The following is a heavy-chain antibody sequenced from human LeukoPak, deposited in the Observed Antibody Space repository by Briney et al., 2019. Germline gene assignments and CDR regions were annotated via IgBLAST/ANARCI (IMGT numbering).Heavy chain of an antibody. CDR1: GGSISSGDYY. D-gene: IGHD6-19*01. CDR2: IYHSGST. J-gene: IGHJ4*02. Sequence: SETLSLTCTVSGGSISSGDYYWSWIRQPPGKGLEWIGYIYHSGSTYYNPSLKSRVTISVDRSKNQFSLKLSSVTAADTAVYYCASGAGTVGNFDYWGQGTLVTVSS. CDR3: ASGAGTVGNFDY. V-gene: IGHV4-30-2*01.